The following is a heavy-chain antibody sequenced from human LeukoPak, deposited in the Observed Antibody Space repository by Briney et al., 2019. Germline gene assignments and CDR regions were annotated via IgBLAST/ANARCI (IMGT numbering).Heavy chain of an antibody. J-gene: IGHJ4*02. CDR3: ARVEASGYDYGAFDY. CDR1: GFTFSTYG. V-gene: IGHV3-23*01. D-gene: IGHD5-12*01. CDR2: ISGSGDDT. Sequence: GGSLRLSCAASGFTFSTYGMSWVRQAPGKGLEWVSAISGSGDDTYYADSVKGRFTISRDNAKNSLYLQMSSLRADDTAVYYCARVEASGYDYGAFDYWGQGTLVTVSS.